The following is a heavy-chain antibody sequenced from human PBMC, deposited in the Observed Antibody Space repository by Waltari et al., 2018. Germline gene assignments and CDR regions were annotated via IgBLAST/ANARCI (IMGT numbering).Heavy chain of an antibody. J-gene: IGHJ4*02. CDR1: WLTVSGHY. Sequence: EVQLVESGGGLIQPGGSLRLPCAASWLTVSGHYISWVRQAPGKGLEWVSAIYSGGRTNYADSVKGRFTISRDNSKNTVYLQMNSLRTEDTAVYFCARIITGDRDYWGQGTLVTVSS. CDR3: ARIITGDRDY. D-gene: IGHD7-27*01. V-gene: IGHV3-53*01. CDR2: IYSGGRT.